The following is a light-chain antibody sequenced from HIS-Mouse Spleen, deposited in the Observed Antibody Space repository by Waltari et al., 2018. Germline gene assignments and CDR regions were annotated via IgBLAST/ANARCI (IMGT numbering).Light chain of an antibody. CDR1: SSDVGGYHY. CDR3: CSYAGSYTWV. V-gene: IGLV2-11*01. CDR2: DFS. J-gene: IGLJ3*02. Sequence: QSALTQPRSVSGSPGQSVTISCTGTSSDVGGYHYVSWYQQHPGTAPKLMIYDFSKRPSSVPDRFPGSRSGDTASLTISGLQAGDEADDYCCSYAGSYTWVCGGGTKLTVL.